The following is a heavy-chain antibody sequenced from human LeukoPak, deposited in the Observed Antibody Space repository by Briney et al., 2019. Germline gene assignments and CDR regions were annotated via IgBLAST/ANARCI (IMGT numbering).Heavy chain of an antibody. CDR1: GFTFNNYA. Sequence: GGSLRLSCAASGFTFNNYATSWVRQAPGKGLEWVANVNQSGTQKYYVDSVKGRFTISRDNAENSLYLQMNSLRAEDTAVYYCAREHYFYYMDGWGKGTTVTVSS. CDR3: AREHYFYYMDG. V-gene: IGHV3-7*01. J-gene: IGHJ6*03. CDR2: VNQSGTQK.